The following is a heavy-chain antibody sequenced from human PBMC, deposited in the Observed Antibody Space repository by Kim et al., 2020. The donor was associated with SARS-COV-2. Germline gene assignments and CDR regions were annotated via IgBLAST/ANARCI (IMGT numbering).Heavy chain of an antibody. D-gene: IGHD6-13*01. V-gene: IGHV4-31*03. Sequence: SETLSLTCTVSGGSISSGGYYWSWIRQHPGKGLEWIGYIYYSGSTYYNPSLKSRVTISVDTSKNQFSLKLSSVTAADTAVYYCARGVGSSEKDDYWGQGTLVTVSS. CDR1: GGSISSGGYY. CDR3: ARGVGSSEKDDY. CDR2: IYYSGST. J-gene: IGHJ4*02.